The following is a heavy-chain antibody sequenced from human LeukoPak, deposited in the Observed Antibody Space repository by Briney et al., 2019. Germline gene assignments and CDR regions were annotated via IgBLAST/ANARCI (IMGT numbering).Heavy chain of an antibody. Sequence: SQTLSLTCAISGDSVSSNSAAWDWIRQSPSRGLEWLGRTYYRSKWYNDYAVSVKSRITTNPDTSKNQFSLQLNSVTPEDTAVYYCARTGAAAGLRNPYFDYWGQGTLVTVSS. J-gene: IGHJ4*02. CDR2: TYYRSKWYN. CDR3: ARTGAAAGLRNPYFDY. CDR1: GDSVSSNSAA. D-gene: IGHD6-13*01. V-gene: IGHV6-1*01.